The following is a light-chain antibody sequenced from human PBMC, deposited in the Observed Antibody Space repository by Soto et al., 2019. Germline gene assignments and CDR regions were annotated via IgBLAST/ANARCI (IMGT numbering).Light chain of an antibody. J-gene: IGKJ3*01. CDR2: EAY. Sequence: ETVMTQSPATLSVSPWDRVTLSCRASQSVSSKLAWYQQKPGQSPRLLIYEAYTRAPEIPIPARFSGSGSGTEFTLTISSLQSEDSAVYFCHQYYDWPFTFGPGTKVELK. V-gene: IGKV3-15*01. CDR1: QSVSSK. CDR3: HQYYDWPFT.